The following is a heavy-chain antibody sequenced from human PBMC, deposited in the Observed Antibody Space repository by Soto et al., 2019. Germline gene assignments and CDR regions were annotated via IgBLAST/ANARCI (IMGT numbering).Heavy chain of an antibody. CDR1: GFTFSSYS. V-gene: IGHV3-21*01. CDR3: ARDIARSTPRGPIYMDV. J-gene: IGHJ6*03. D-gene: IGHD2-15*01. CDR2: ISSSSSYI. Sequence: GGSLRLSCAASGFTFSSYSMNWVRQAPGKGLEWVSSISSSSSYIYYADSVKGRFTISRDNAKNSLYLQMNSLRAEDTAVYYCARDIARSTPRGPIYMDVWGKGTTVTVSS.